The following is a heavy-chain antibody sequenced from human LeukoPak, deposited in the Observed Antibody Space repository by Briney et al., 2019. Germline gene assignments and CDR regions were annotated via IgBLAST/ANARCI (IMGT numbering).Heavy chain of an antibody. J-gene: IGHJ5*02. CDR3: ARDIGSGYYNRFLNWFDP. CDR1: GYTFTGYY. D-gene: IGHD3-22*01. V-gene: IGHV1-2*02. CDR2: INPNSGGT. Sequence: GASVKVSCKASGYTFTGYYMHWVRQAPGQGLEWMGWINPNSGGTNYAQKFQGRVTMTTDTSTSTAYMELRSLRSDDTAVYYCARDIGSGYYNRFLNWFDPWGQGTLVTVSS.